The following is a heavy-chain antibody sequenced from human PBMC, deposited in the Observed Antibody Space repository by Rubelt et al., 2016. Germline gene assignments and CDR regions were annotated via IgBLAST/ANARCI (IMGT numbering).Heavy chain of an antibody. D-gene: IGHD4-23*01. CDR1: GFTFSNYK. Sequence: EVQLVESGGGLVKPGGSLRLSCTASGFTFSNYKMNWVRQAPGKGLEWVSSISSSSSYIYYADSVKGRFTISRDNIKVALFLQRNSLRAEDTAVYYCARALGCSSGNCYLGYWGQGTLVTVSS. V-gene: IGHV3-21*01. CDR2: ISSSSSYI. CDR3: ARALGCSSGNCYLGY. J-gene: IGHJ4*02.